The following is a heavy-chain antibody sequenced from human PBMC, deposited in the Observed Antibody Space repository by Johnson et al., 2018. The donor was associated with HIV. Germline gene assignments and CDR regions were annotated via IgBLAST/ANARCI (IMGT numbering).Heavy chain of an antibody. D-gene: IGHD1-26*01. Sequence: VQLVESGGGVVRPGGSLRLSCAASGFTFDDYGMSWVRQVPGKGLVWVSDINWNGGSTGYADSVKGRFTISRDNAKKSLYLQMNSLRAEDTALYYCARDLSGSSTVLSDAFEIWGQGTMVTVSS. V-gene: IGHV3-20*04. CDR3: ARDLSGSSTVLSDAFEI. CDR1: GFTFDDYG. J-gene: IGHJ3*02. CDR2: INWNGGST.